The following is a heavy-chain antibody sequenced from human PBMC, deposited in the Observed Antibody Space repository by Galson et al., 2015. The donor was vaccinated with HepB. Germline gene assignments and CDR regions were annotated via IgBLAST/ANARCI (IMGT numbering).Heavy chain of an antibody. Sequence: SLRLSCAASGFTFSYYSMNWVRQAPGKGLEWVSYISSSGTPVYYAESVKGRFTISRDNDKNSLSLQMNRLRDEDTAVYYCARGYSSSSFDPWGQGTLVTVSS. CDR2: ISSSGTPV. CDR3: ARGYSSSSFDP. J-gene: IGHJ5*02. D-gene: IGHD6-13*01. CDR1: GFTFSYYS. V-gene: IGHV3-48*02.